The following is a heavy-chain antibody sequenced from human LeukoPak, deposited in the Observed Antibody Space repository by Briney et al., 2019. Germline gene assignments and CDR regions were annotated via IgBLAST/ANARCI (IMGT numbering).Heavy chain of an antibody. V-gene: IGHV3-20*04. D-gene: IGHD2-21*02. J-gene: IGHJ4*02. CDR3: ARDSVYCGGACYSGYFDY. CDR1: GFSFDDYD. CDR2: INWNGGST. Sequence: PGGSLRLSCAASGFSFDDYDMSWVRQAPGKGLEWVSGINWNGGSTGYADSVKGRFTISRDNAKNSLYLQMNSLRAKDTAVYYCARDSVYCGGACYSGYFDYWGQGTLVTVSS.